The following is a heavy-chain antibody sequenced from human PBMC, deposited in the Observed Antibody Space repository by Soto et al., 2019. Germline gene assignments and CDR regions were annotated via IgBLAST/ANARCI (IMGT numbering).Heavy chain of an antibody. CDR3: AKDATA. CDR2: ISGSGGST. Sequence: HGESLRLSFASSVFTCSSHAMSWFRQAPGKGLEWISAISGSGGSTYYADSVKGRFTISRDNSKNTLYLQMNSLRAEDTAVYDCAKDATAWGQGTLVTGSS. V-gene: IGHV3-23*01. J-gene: IGHJ5*02. CDR1: VFTCSSHA.